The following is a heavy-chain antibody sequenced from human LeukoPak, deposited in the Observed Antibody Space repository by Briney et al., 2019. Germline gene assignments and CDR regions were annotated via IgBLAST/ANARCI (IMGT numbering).Heavy chain of an antibody. Sequence: ASVKVSCKASGGTFSSYAISWMRQAPGQGLEWMGRIIPIFGTANYAQKFQGRVTITTDESTSTAYMELSSLRSEDTAVYYCARGDYDFWSGLMFDPWGQGTLVTVSS. J-gene: IGHJ5*02. CDR2: IIPIFGTA. V-gene: IGHV1-69*05. CDR3: ARGDYDFWSGLMFDP. CDR1: GGTFSSYA. D-gene: IGHD3-3*01.